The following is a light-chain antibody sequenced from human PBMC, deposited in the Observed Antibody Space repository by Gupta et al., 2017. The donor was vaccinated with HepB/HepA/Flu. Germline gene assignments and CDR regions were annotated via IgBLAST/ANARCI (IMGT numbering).Light chain of an antibody. Sequence: SSELTQHPAVSVALGQTVRITCQGDSLRSYYARWYQQRPGQAPVFVIYGKNNRPSRIPDRFSGSSSGNTASLTITGAQAEDEADYYCNSRDSSGNHLVFGGGTKLTVL. CDR3: NSRDSSGNHLV. J-gene: IGLJ2*01. CDR2: GKN. CDR1: SLRSYY. V-gene: IGLV3-19*01.